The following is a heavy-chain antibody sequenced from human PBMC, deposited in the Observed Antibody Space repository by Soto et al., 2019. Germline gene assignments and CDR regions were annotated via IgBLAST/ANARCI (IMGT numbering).Heavy chain of an antibody. CDR2: MDSKLDVDKT. V-gene: IGHV3-15*04. Sequence: EVQLVESGGGLVKPVGSLRLSCAASGFTFFKAYINWVRQAPGKGLEWIGQMDSKLDVDKTDFAAPVKGRFTLSRDDSKNTVYLQMNGLEIEDTGMYYCVTRFTAVATARFDYWGQGTLVTVSS. CDR3: VTRFTAVATARFDY. CDR1: GFTFFKAY. D-gene: IGHD2-21*02. J-gene: IGHJ4*02.